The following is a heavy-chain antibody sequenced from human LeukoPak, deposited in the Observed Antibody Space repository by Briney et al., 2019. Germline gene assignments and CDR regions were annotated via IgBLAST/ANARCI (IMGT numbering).Heavy chain of an antibody. CDR1: GYSISSGYY. Sequence: PSETLSLTCTVSGYSISSGYYWGWIRQPPGKGLEWIGSIYHSGSTYYNPSLKSRVTISVDTSKNQFSLKLSSVTAADTAVYYCARPIQGYSVYDLGCAFDIWGQGTMVTVSS. D-gene: IGHD5/OR15-5a*01. V-gene: IGHV4-38-2*02. J-gene: IGHJ3*02. CDR3: ARPIQGYSVYDLGCAFDI. CDR2: IYHSGST.